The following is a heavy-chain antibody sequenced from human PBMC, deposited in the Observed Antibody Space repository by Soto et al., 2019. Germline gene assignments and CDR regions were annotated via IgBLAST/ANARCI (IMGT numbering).Heavy chain of an antibody. Sequence: PGGSLRLSCAASGSTFSSYSMNWVRQAPGKGLEWVSSISSSSSYIYYADSVKGRFTISRDNAKNSLYLQMNSLRAEDTAVYYCARDGVGDIDRFGELNNWFDPWGQGTLVTAPQ. CDR1: GSTFSSYS. CDR3: ARDGVGDIDRFGELNNWFDP. D-gene: IGHD3-10*01. CDR2: ISSSSSYI. J-gene: IGHJ5*02. V-gene: IGHV3-21*01.